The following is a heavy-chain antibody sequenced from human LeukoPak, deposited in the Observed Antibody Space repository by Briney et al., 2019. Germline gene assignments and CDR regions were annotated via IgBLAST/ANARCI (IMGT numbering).Heavy chain of an antibody. CDR3: ARDPYSGNYGTYYYYYMDV. CDR1: GFTFSSYS. V-gene: IGHV3-21*01. D-gene: IGHD1-26*01. Sequence: PGGSLRLSCAASGFTFSSYSMNWVRQAPGKAMEWVSSITSSSTYTFYADSVKGRFTISRDNAKNSLYLQMDSLGPEDTAVYYCARDPYSGNYGTYYYYYMDVWGKGTTVTISS. CDR2: ITSSSTYT. J-gene: IGHJ6*03.